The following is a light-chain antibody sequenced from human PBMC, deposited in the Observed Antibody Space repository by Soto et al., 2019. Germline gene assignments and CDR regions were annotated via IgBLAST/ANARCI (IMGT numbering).Light chain of an antibody. CDR2: RAS. CDR3: HQYHRWPPLT. J-gene: IGKJ5*01. V-gene: IGKV3-15*01. CDR1: QSFSRRY. Sequence: EIVLTQFPGTISLSPGEGATLSCRASQSFSRRYLAWYQQKPGQAPRLLIFRASTRATGVPTRFSGSGSGTEFTVTISSLQSEDFALYYCHQYHRWPPLTFGPATPLEIK.